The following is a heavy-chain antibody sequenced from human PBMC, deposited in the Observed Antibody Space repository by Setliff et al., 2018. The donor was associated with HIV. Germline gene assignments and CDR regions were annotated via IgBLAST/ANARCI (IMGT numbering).Heavy chain of an antibody. J-gene: IGHJ4*02. CDR3: ARDPGSSSFDY. V-gene: IGHV3-7*03. CDR2: IKQDGSEK. Sequence: PGGSLRLSCGASGFRFSDYWMTWVRQAPGRGLESVANIKQDGSEKFYVDSVKGRFTISRDNAKNLVFLQMSSLRAEDTAAYYCARDPGSSSFDYWGQGTPVTVSS. CDR1: GFRFSDYW. D-gene: IGHD6-19*01.